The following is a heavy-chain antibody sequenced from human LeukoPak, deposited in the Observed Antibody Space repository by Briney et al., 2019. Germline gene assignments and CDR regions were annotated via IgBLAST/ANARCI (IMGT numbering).Heavy chain of an antibody. CDR3: AKGRDRVVGATGY. CDR2: ISGSGGST. J-gene: IGHJ4*02. Sequence: GGSLRLSCAASGFTFSSYSMNWVRQAPGKGLEGVSAISGSGGSTYYADSVKGRFTISRDKSKNTLYLQMNSLRAEDTAVYYCAKGRDRVVGATGYWGQGTLVTVSS. CDR1: GFTFSSYS. V-gene: IGHV3-23*01. D-gene: IGHD1-26*01.